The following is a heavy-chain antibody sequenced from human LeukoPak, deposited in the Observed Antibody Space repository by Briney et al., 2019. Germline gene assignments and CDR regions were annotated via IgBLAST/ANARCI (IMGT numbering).Heavy chain of an antibody. V-gene: IGHV3-30*02. D-gene: IGHD3-22*01. J-gene: IGHJ4*02. Sequence: PGGSLRLSCAASGFTFSSYGMHWVRQAPGKGLEWVAFIRYDGSNKYYADSVKGRFTISRDNSKNTLYLQMNSLRAEDTAVYYCAKDHRTYYYDSSGFHWGQGTLVTVSS. CDR1: GFTFSSYG. CDR2: IRYDGSNK. CDR3: AKDHRTYYYDSSGFH.